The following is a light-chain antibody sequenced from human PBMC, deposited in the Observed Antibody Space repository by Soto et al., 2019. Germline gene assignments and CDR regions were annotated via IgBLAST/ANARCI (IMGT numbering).Light chain of an antibody. J-gene: IGKJ4*01. Sequence: EIVLTQSPGTLSLSPGERATLSCRASQSITSSQLAWYQQRPGQAPRLLTYGSSSRATGIPDRFSGSGSGKDLTLTISRLESEDFSVYYCQQYGSAPFTFGGGTKVEIK. CDR1: QSITSSQ. CDR2: GSS. CDR3: QQYGSAPFT. V-gene: IGKV3-20*01.